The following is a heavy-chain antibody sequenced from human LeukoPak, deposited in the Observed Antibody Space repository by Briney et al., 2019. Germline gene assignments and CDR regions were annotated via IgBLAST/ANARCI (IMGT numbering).Heavy chain of an antibody. CDR3: ARVLGYDYVWGSYRPDSFDI. CDR1: GGSISSYY. J-gene: IGHJ3*02. Sequence: SETLSLTCNVSGGSISSYYWSWIRQPPGKGLEWIGYIYYSGSTYYNPSLKSRVTISVDTSKNQFSLKLSSVTAADTAVYYCARVLGYDYVWGSYRPDSFDIRGQGTMVTVSS. CDR2: IYYSGST. D-gene: IGHD3-16*02. V-gene: IGHV4-59*12.